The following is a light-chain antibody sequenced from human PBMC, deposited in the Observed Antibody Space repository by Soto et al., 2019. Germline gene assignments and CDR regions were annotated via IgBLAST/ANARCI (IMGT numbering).Light chain of an antibody. CDR1: ESVGSSY. CDR3: QQYSSSSIT. V-gene: IGKV3-20*01. CDR2: SAS. Sequence: EIALTQSPCTLSASAGERATLFCRASESVGSSYLAWYQQKPGQAPRLLIYSASSRATGIPDRLSGSGSGTDFTLTISRLEPEDFAVYYCQQYSSSSITFGQGTQLEIK. J-gene: IGKJ5*01.